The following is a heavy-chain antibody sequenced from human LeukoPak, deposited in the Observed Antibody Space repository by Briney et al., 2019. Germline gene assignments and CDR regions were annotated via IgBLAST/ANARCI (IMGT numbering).Heavy chain of an antibody. CDR3: ARARYYYDSSGYYDDWYFDL. J-gene: IGHJ2*01. CDR2: ISAYNGNT. CDR1: GYTFTSYG. D-gene: IGHD3-22*01. V-gene: IGHV1-18*01. Sequence: ASVKVSCKASGYTFTSYGISWVRQAPGQGLEWMGWISAYNGNTNYAQKPQGRVTMTTDTSTSTAYMELRSLRSDDTAVYYCARARYYYDSSGYYDDWYFDLWGRGTLVTVAS.